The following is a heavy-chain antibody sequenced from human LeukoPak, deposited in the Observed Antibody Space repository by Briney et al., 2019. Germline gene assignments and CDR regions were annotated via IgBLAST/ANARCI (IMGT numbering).Heavy chain of an antibody. CDR2: ISQDGSET. J-gene: IGHJ4*02. CDR3: VRDLGHSRHYFEY. Sequence: GGPLRLSRAASGFTFNSFFLNWVRLTPGRELEWVACISQDGSETFYMDSVRGRFTISRDNTKNSLYLQMNSLRAEDTAVYFCVRDLGHSRHYFEYWGQGALVTVSS. D-gene: IGHD7-27*01. V-gene: IGHV3-7*01. CDR1: GFTFNSFF.